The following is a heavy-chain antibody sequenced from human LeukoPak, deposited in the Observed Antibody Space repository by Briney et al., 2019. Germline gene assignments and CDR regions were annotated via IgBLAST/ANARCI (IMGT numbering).Heavy chain of an antibody. CDR3: ARVTSASSYRPFDY. CDR2: ISSSSSYI. J-gene: IGHJ4*02. CDR1: GFTFSSYS. D-gene: IGHD3-10*01. V-gene: IGHV3-21*01. Sequence: PGGSLRLSCAASGFTFSSYSMNWVRQAPGKGLEWVSSISSSSSYIYYADSVKGRFTISRDNAKNSLYLQMNSLRAEDTAVYYCARVTSASSYRPFDYWGQGTLVTVSS.